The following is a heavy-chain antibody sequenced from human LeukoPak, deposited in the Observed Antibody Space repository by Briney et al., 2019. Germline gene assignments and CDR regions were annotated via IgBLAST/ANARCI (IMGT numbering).Heavy chain of an antibody. V-gene: IGHV3-48*03. Sequence: GGSLRLSCAASGFTFSDYEVNWVRQAPGKGVEWVAYISTSGSTTHYADSVKGRFTISRDNAKNSLFLQMNSLRAEDTAVYYCARGAQLVIDYWGQGTLVTVSS. CDR2: ISTSGSTT. D-gene: IGHD3-22*01. CDR3: ARGAQLVIDY. CDR1: GFTFSDYE. J-gene: IGHJ4*02.